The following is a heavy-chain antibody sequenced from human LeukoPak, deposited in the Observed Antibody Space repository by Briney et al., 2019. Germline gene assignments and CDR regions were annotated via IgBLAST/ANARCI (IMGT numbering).Heavy chain of an antibody. CDR2: INSDGSST. CDR3: ARYPHP. Sequence: GGSLRLSCAASGFTFSSYWTHWVRQAPGKGLGWVSRINSDGSSTSYADSVKGRFTISRDNAKNTLHLQMNSLRAEDTAVYFCARYPHPWGQGTLVTVSS. CDR1: GFTFSSYW. V-gene: IGHV3-74*01. J-gene: IGHJ5*02.